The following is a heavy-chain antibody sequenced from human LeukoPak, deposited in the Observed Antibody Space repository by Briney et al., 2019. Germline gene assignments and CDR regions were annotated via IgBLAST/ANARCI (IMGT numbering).Heavy chain of an antibody. D-gene: IGHD5-18*01. CDR2: IKSKTDGGTT. J-gene: IGHJ4*02. V-gene: IGHV3-15*01. CDR1: GFTFSDYA. Sequence: GGSLRLSCAASGFTFSDYAMSWVRQAPGKGLEWVGRIKSKTDGGTTDYAAPVKGRFTISRDDSKNTLYLQMNSLKTEDTAVYYCTTDPGYSYGEFDYWGQGTLVTVSS. CDR3: TTDPGYSYGEFDY.